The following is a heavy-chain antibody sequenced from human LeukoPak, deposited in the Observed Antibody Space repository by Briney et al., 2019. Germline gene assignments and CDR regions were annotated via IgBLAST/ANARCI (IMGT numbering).Heavy chain of an antibody. CDR1: GYSISSDYY. D-gene: IGHD1-26*01. V-gene: IGHV4-38-2*02. CDR3: ARGGVGATPYDSDY. Sequence: SSETLSLTCTVSGYSISSDYYWGWVRQPPGKGLQWIGTIYHSGSTYYNPSLKSRVTISVDTSKNQFSLRLTSVTAADTAVYYCARGGVGATPYDSDYWGQGTLVTVSS. J-gene: IGHJ4*02. CDR2: IYHSGST.